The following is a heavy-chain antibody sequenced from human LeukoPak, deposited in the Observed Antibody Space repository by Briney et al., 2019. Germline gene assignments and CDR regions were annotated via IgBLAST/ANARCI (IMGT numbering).Heavy chain of an antibody. CDR2: IYKSGNT. Sequence: SETLSLTCTVSGGSISTYYWSWIRQPPGKGLEWIGYIYKSGNTNCNPSLKSRVTISVDTSKNQFSLKLSSVTAADTAVYFCARVGSGSFDYWGQGTLVTVSS. CDR3: ARVGSGSFDY. J-gene: IGHJ4*02. V-gene: IGHV4-59*01. CDR1: GGSISTYY. D-gene: IGHD6-19*01.